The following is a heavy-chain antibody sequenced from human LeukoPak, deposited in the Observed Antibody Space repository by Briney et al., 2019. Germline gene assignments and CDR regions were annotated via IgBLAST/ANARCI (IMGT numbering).Heavy chain of an antibody. J-gene: IGHJ4*02. CDR2: ISSSGSHT. D-gene: IGHD6-13*01. CDR1: GFTFSDYY. V-gene: IGHV3-11*06. CDR3: ARVGSIAAAGTPDY. Sequence: GGSLRLSCAASGFTFSDYYMSWIRQAPGKGLEWVSYISSSGSHTMYADSVKGRFTISRDNAKNSLSLQVNSLRVDDTAVYYCARVGSIAAAGTPDYWGQGTLVTVSP.